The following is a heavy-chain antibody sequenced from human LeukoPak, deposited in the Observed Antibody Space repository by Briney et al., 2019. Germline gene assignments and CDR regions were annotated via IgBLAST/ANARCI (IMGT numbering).Heavy chain of an antibody. CDR2: IYPGDSDT. Sequence: GESLKISCKGSGYSFTSYWIGWGRQMPGKGLEWLGIIYPGDSDTRYSPSFQGQVTISADKSISTAYLQWSSLKASDTAMYYCARSYGSGSSPYYYYYGMDVWGQGTTVTVSS. V-gene: IGHV5-51*01. CDR3: ARSYGSGSSPYYYYYGMDV. CDR1: GYSFTSYW. J-gene: IGHJ6*02. D-gene: IGHD3-10*01.